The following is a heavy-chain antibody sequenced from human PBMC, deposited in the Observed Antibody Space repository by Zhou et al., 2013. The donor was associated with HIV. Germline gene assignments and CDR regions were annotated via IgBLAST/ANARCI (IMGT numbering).Heavy chain of an antibody. CDR3: ARGGYSYQYYFDY. J-gene: IGHJ4*02. Sequence: QVQLVQSGAEVKKPGSSVKVSCKIFGGNPGGTFTSHPISWVRQAPGQGLEWMGGIIPILRTANYAQKFQGRVTITADELTTTAYMELSSLRSEDTAVYYCARGGYSYQYYFDYWGQGTLVTVSS. CDR1: GGTFTSHP. V-gene: IGHV1-69*12. D-gene: IGHD5-18*01. CDR2: IIPILRTA.